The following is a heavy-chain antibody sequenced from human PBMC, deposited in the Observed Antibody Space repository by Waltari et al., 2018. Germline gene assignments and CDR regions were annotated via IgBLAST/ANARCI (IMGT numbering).Heavy chain of an antibody. CDR1: GGSISSSSYY. J-gene: IGHJ4*02. CDR2: VYYSGST. D-gene: IGHD3-10*02. V-gene: IGHV4-39*01. CDR3: ARCSGTYYSDFDY. Sequence: QLQLQESGPGLVKPSETLSLTCTVSGGSISSSSYYWGWIRQPPGMGLEWIGSVYYSGSTYYNPSLKSRITKSVDTSKNQFSLKLSSVTAADTAVYFCARCSGTYYSDFDYWGQGTLVIVSS.